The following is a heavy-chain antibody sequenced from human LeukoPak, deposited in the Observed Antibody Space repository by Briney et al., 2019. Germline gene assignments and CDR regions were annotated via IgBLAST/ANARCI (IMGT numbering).Heavy chain of an antibody. J-gene: IGHJ6*02. CDR3: TKDYCGKFCSAV. D-gene: IGHD3-9*01. CDR1: GFTFSAFG. CDR2: ITNSGGST. V-gene: IGHV3-23*01. Sequence: GGSLRLSCAASGFTFSAFGMNWVRQAPGKGLEWVSTITNSGGSTYYVDSVKGRFTISRDNSKNTLYLQMYSLRAEDTAKYYCTKDYCGKFCSAVWGQGTTVTVSS.